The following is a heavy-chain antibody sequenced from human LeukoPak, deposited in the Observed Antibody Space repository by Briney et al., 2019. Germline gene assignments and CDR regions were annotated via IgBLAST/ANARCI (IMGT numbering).Heavy chain of an antibody. V-gene: IGHV4-39*07. J-gene: IGHJ5*02. D-gene: IGHD6-6*01. CDR2: IYYSGST. Sequence: PSETLSLTCTVSGGSISSTSYYWGWIRQPPGKGLEWIGSIYYSGSTYNNPSLKSRVTISVDTSKNQFSLKLSSVTAADTAVYYCARETYSSFNWFDPWGQGTLVTVSS. CDR3: ARETYSSFNWFDP. CDR1: GGSISSTSYY.